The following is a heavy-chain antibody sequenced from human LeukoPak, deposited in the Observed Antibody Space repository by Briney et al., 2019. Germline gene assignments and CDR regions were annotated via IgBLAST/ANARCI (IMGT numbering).Heavy chain of an antibody. CDR2: IKNDGSSI. V-gene: IGHV3-74*03. Sequence: GGSLTLFCAASGFTFSSYWKQWARHATGKGGVWVSRIKNDGSSIMYADFVKGRYTISRDNAKNTLYVKMNSLRADDTAVYYCARDLDFGGYSNSDYWGQGTLVTVSS. J-gene: IGHJ4*02. D-gene: IGHD3-22*01. CDR3: ARDLDFGGYSNSDY. CDR1: GFTFSSYW.